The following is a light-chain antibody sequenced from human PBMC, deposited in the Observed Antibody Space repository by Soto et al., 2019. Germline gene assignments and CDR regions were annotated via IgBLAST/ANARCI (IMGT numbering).Light chain of an antibody. Sequence: EIVLTQSPATLSSSPGERATRSCRASQSIRSSLAWYQHKPGRAPRLLIYDASNRATGIPARFSGSGSGTDFTLTISSLEPEDFAVYYCQQRTNWPPWTFGRGTKVEVK. CDR1: QSIRSS. J-gene: IGKJ1*01. V-gene: IGKV3-11*01. CDR3: QQRTNWPPWT. CDR2: DAS.